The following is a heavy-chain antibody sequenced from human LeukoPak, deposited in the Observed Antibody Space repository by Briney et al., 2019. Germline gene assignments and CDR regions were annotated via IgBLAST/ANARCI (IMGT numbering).Heavy chain of an antibody. Sequence: GGSLRLSCAASGFTFSDYYMSWIRQAPGKGLEWVSYISSSGSTIYYADSVKGRFTISRDNAKNSLYLQMNSLRAEDTAVYYCARDLVATTVAYDYWGQGTVVTVSS. CDR2: ISSSGSTI. V-gene: IGHV3-11*01. J-gene: IGHJ4*02. CDR3: ARDLVATTVAYDY. D-gene: IGHD5-24*01. CDR1: GFTFSDYY.